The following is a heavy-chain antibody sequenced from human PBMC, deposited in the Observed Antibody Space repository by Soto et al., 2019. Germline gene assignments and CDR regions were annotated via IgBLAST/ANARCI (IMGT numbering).Heavy chain of an antibody. V-gene: IGHV3-33*01. D-gene: IGHD3-22*01. J-gene: IGHJ3*02. CDR2: IWYDGSNK. Sequence: GGALRLSCAASGFTFSSYGMHWARLAPGKGLEWVAGIWYDGSNKYYADSVKGRFTNTRDSSKNTLYLQMNSLRAEDTAVYYCAAFRPRGGDYYDRSGYYYAFDIWGQGTMVTVSS. CDR1: GFTFSSYG. CDR3: AAFRPRGGDYYDRSGYYYAFDI.